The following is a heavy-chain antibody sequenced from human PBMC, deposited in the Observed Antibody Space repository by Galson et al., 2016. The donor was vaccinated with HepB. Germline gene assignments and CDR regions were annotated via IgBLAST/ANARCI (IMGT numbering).Heavy chain of an antibody. CDR2: IFGRGNT. Sequence: SLRLSCAAAGFTVSDNHVTWIRQAPGKGLEFVSVIFGRGNTYYADSVEGRFTISRDNARNTVYLQMNSLRTEDTAVYYCAGYGGNSVWGQGTLVTVSS. D-gene: IGHD4-23*01. V-gene: IGHV3-53*01. CDR3: AGYGGNSV. J-gene: IGHJ4*02. CDR1: GFTVSDNH.